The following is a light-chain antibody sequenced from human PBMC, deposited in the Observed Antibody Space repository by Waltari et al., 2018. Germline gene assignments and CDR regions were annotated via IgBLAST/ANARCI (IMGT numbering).Light chain of an antibody. CDR2: GTS. CDR3: QVYGGSPLYT. CDR1: QSVGSIY. Sequence: ESVLAQSPGTLSLSPGERATLSCRASQSVGSIYLAWYQQRPGQPPRGLVYGTSSRATGIPDRFSGSRSGSDFTLTIDRLEPEDVAVYFCQVYGGSPLYTFGQGTRLEIK. J-gene: IGKJ2*01. V-gene: IGKV3-20*01.